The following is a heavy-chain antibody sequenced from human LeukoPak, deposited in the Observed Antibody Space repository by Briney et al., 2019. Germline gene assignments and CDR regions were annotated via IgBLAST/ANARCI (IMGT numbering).Heavy chain of an antibody. V-gene: IGHV4-61*01. CDR2: IYYSGST. Sequence: SETLSLTCTVSGGSISSSSYYWGWIRQPPGKGLEWIGYIYYSGSTNYNPSLKSRVTISVDTSKNQFSLKLSSVTAADTAVYYCAREGYSGSYSDYWGQGTLVTVSS. CDR3: AREGYSGSYSDY. D-gene: IGHD1-26*01. CDR1: GGSISSSSYY. J-gene: IGHJ4*02.